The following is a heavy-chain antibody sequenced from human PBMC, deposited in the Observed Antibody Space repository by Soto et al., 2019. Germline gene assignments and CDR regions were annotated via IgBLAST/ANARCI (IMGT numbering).Heavy chain of an antibody. Sequence: QITLKESGPTLVKPTQTLTLTCSFSGFSLSTSGVNVGWIRQPPGKALEWLALIYWGDDKRYSPSLKSRLTITKDASKNQVVLKITDMDPVDTATYYCAHRLNGPFDYWGQGTLVTVSS. CDR1: GFSLSTSGVN. CDR3: AHRLNGPFDY. V-gene: IGHV2-5*02. CDR2: IYWGDDK. J-gene: IGHJ4*02.